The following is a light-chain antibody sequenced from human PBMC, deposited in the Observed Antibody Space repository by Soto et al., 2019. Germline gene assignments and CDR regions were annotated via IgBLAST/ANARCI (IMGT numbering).Light chain of an antibody. CDR1: SSNVGSYNF. Sequence: QSALTQPASVSGSRGQSITISCTGTSSNVGSYNFVSWYRQYPGKAPELIIYEVSQRPSTFFNRFSGSKSGNTASLTISGLQSDEEADYYCCSYAGNHALLFGGGTKVTIL. V-gene: IGLV2-23*02. J-gene: IGLJ3*02. CDR2: EVS. CDR3: CSYAGNHALL.